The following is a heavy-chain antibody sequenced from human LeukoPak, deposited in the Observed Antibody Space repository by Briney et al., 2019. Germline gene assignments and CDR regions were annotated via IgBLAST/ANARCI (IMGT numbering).Heavy chain of an antibody. CDR1: GYSISSGYY. V-gene: IGHV4-38-2*02. CDR2: IYHSGST. J-gene: IGHJ4*02. Sequence: PSETLSLTCTVSGYSISSGYYWGWIRQPPGKGLEWIGSIYHSGSTYYNPSLKSRVTISVDTSKNQFSLKLSSVTAADTAVYYCARVRALRWKGTSSYFDYWGQGTLVTVSS. CDR3: ARVRALRWKGTSSYFDY. D-gene: IGHD4-23*01.